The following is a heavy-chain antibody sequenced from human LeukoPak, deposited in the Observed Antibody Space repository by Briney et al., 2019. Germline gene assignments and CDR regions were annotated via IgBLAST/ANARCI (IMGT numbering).Heavy chain of an antibody. V-gene: IGHV3-7*01. J-gene: IGHJ4*02. Sequence: PGGSLRLSCAASGFTFGHYWMSWVRQAPGKGLEWVANIREDGSEKYYVDSVEGRFTISRDNGKNSLYLEMSSLRAEDTAVYYCARDPVDTDMVNFDYWGQGTLVTVSS. CDR3: ARDPVDTDMVNFDY. CDR1: GFTFGHYW. CDR2: IREDGSEK. D-gene: IGHD5-18*01.